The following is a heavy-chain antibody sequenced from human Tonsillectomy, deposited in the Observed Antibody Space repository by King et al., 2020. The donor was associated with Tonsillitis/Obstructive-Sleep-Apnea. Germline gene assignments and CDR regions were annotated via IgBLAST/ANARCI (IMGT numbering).Heavy chain of an antibody. CDR3: ARSSHCSSTSCYPDDNWFDP. Sequence: ELQLVQSGGGLVKPGGSLRLSCAASGFTFSSYSMNWVRQAPGKGLEWVSSINSDSTYIYYADSVKGRFTISRANAKNSLYQQMNSLRAEDTAVYYCARSSHCSSTSCYPDDNWFDPWGQGTLVTVSS. CDR2: INSDSTYI. D-gene: IGHD2-2*01. CDR1: GFTFSSYS. V-gene: IGHV3-21*01. J-gene: IGHJ5*02.